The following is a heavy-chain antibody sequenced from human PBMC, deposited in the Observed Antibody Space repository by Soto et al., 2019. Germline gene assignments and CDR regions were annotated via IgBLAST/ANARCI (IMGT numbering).Heavy chain of an antibody. D-gene: IGHD3-10*01. V-gene: IGHV4-34*01. CDR1: GGSFSGYY. CDR2: INHSGST. J-gene: IGHJ6*04. Sequence: QVQLQQWGAGLLKPSETLSLTCAVYGGSFSGYYWSWIRQPPGKGLEWIGEINHSGSTNYNPSLKSRVTISVDTSKNQFSLQLSSVTAADTAVYYCARGRTTYYYGSGSYYNGAMDVWGKGTTVTVSS. CDR3: ARGRTTYYYGSGSYYNGAMDV.